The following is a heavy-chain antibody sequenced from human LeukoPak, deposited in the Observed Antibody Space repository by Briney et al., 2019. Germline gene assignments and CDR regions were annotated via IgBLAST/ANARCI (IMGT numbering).Heavy chain of an antibody. CDR3: ARGIRLQRGEDYFDY. D-gene: IGHD5-24*01. CDR1: GFTFSDYW. V-gene: IGHV3-74*01. Sequence: PGGSLRLSCAASGFTFSDYWMHWVRQAPGKGLVWVSRIKTDGSDTNYADSVKGRFTIPRDNAKNTLYLQMNSLRAEDTAVYYCARGIRLQRGEDYFDYWGQGTLVTVSS. CDR2: IKTDGSDT. J-gene: IGHJ4*02.